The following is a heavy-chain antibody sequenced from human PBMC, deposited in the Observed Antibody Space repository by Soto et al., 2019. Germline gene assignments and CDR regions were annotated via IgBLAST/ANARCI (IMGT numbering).Heavy chain of an antibody. Sequence: GGSLRLSCAASGFTFSTYVMHWVRQAPGKGLEWLAVISYDGGSKNYADSVKGRFTISRDNSKNTLYLQMNNLRIEDTAVYYCVRDGPHITIYGYGHYWGQGTLVTVS. CDR1: GFTFSTYV. D-gene: IGHD3-3*01. CDR3: VRDGPHITIYGYGHY. V-gene: IGHV3-30-3*01. J-gene: IGHJ4*02. CDR2: ISYDGGSK.